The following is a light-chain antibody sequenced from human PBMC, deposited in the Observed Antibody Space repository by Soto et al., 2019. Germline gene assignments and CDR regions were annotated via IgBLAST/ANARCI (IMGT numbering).Light chain of an antibody. V-gene: IGKV1-39*01. Sequence: DIQMTQSPSSLSASVGDRVTITCRASQSISNYLNWYQQKPGKAPKVLISAASSLQSGVPSRFSGVGSGTDFALTISGLRPDDFATYYCRQSYSSPYTFGQGSKLEIK. CDR1: QSISNY. CDR2: AAS. J-gene: IGKJ2*01. CDR3: RQSYSSPYT.